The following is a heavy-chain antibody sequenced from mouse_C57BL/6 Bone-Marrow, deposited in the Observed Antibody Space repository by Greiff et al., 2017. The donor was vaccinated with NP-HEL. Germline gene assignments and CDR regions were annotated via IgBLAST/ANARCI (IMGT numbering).Heavy chain of an antibody. D-gene: IGHD4-1*01. CDR1: GYTFTDYY. CDR3: ARDWDVFDY. Sequence: VQLQQSGPVLVKPGASVKMSCKASGYTFTDYYMNWVKQSHGKSLEWIGVINPYNGGTSYNQKFKGKATLTVDKSSSTAYMELNSLTSEDSAVYYCARDWDVFDYWGQGTTLTVSS. V-gene: IGHV1-19*01. J-gene: IGHJ2*01. CDR2: INPYNGGT.